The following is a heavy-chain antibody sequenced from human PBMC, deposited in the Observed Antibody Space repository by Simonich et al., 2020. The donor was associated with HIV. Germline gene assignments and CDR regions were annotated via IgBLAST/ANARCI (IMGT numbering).Heavy chain of an antibody. CDR1: GFTFSSYS. CDR3: ARDGRKGSSTSCSDY. V-gene: IGHV3-21*01. CDR2: ISSSSSYI. J-gene: IGHJ4*02. Sequence: EVQLVESGGGLVKPGGSLRLSCAASGFTFSSYSMNWVRQAPGKGLEWVSSISSSSSYIYYADSVKGRFTISRDNAKNSLYLQMNSLRAEDKAVYYCARDGRKGSSTSCSDYWGQGTLVTVSS. D-gene: IGHD2-2*01.